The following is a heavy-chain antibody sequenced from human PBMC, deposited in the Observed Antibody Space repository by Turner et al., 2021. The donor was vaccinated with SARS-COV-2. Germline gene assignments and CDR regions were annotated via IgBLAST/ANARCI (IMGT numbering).Heavy chain of an antibody. CDR1: GFTFDDYA. CDR2: ISWNSGSI. CDR3: AGKRYYYYGMDV. Sequence: EVQLVESGGGLVQPGRSLRLSCAASGFTFDDYAMHWVRQAPGKGLECVSGISWNSGSIGYADSVEGRFTISRDNAKNSLYLQMNSLRPEDTALYYCAGKRYYYYGMDVWGQGTTVTVSS. D-gene: IGHD3-10*01. V-gene: IGHV3-9*01. J-gene: IGHJ6*02.